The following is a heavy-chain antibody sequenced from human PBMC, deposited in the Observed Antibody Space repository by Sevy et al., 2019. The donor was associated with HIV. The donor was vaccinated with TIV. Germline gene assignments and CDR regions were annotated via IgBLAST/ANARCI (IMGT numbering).Heavy chain of an antibody. CDR2: MNPNSGDT. CDR1: GYAFSNYE. V-gene: IGHV1-8*01. D-gene: IGHD2-2*01. Sequence: ASVKVSCQTSGYAFSNYEINWVRQATGQGLEWMGRMNPNSGDTSYSQKFQGRVTMTSDTPTSTVYMELSGLRFEDTAVYYCARGWTRMYQVLPVHWGQGTLVTVSS. CDR3: ARGWTRMYQVLPVH. J-gene: IGHJ4*02.